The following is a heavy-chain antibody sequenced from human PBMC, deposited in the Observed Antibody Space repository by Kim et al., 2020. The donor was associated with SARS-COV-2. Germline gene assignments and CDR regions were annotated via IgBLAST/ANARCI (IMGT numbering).Heavy chain of an antibody. CDR2: ISSSSDT. CDR1: GFTFSDYY. J-gene: IGHJ4*02. D-gene: IGHD5-12*01. CDR3: ARDRDGYNSFDY. V-gene: IGHV3-11*06. Sequence: GGSLRLSCSASGFTFSDYYMTWIRQAPGQGLEWISDISSSSDTSHADSVKGRFTISRDNAKKSLYLQMNSLRAEDTAVYYCARDRDGYNSFDYWGQGTLVIVSS.